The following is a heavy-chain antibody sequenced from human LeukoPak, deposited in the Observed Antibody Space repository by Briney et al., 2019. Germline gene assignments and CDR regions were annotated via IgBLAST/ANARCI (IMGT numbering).Heavy chain of an antibody. V-gene: IGHV3-43D*03. CDR1: GFTFDDYA. CDR3: AKIAAARYYYYYMDV. CDR2: ISWDGGST. J-gene: IGHJ6*03. Sequence: PGGSLRLSCVASGFTFDDYAMHWVRQAPGKGLEWVSLISWDGGSTYYADSVKGRFTISRDNSKNSLYLQMNSLRAEDTALYYCAKIAAARYYYYYMDVWGKGTTVTVSS. D-gene: IGHD6-13*01.